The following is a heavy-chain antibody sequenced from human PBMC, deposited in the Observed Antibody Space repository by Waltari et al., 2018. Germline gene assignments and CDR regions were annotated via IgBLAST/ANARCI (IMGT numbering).Heavy chain of an antibody. Sequence: QVQLQQWGAGLLKPSETLSLTCAVYGGSFSGYYWSWIRQPPGKGLEWIGEIHHSASTNHHPSLKSRVTERTVDKSPEGEVSSVTAADTAVYYCARARRNYDFWSGYYTGTGGYYYMDVWGKGTTVTVSS. V-gene: IGHV4-34*01. CDR2: IHHSAST. CDR3: ARARRNYDFWSGYYTGTGGYYYMDV. D-gene: IGHD3-3*01. J-gene: IGHJ6*03. CDR1: GGSFSGYY.